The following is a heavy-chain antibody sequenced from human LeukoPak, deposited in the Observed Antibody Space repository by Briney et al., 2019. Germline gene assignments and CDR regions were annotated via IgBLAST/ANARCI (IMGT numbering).Heavy chain of an antibody. CDR3: AGRLTQYDCFDP. CDR1: GDSVSSNSVT. D-gene: IGHD2-2*01. V-gene: IGHV6-1*01. Sequence: HSQTLSLTCAISGDSVSSNSVTWNWIRQSPSRGLEWLGRTYYRSTWYNDYAVSVRGRITVNPDTSKNQFSLHLNSVTPEDTAVYYCAGRLTQYDCFDPWGQGILVTVSS. J-gene: IGHJ5*02. CDR2: TYYRSTWYN.